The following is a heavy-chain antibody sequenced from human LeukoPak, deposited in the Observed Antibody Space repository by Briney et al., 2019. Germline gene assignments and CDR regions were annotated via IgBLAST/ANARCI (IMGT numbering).Heavy chain of an antibody. D-gene: IGHD1-26*01. Sequence: ASVKFSCKASGYTFTSYGIRWVRQAPGQGLELMGWISAYNVNTKYTQKHQGRVTKTSGTSTSNAYMELRSPRPDDTAAYSRARHHFIVGPQAGDYWGHGTLVTVSS. V-gene: IGHV1-18*01. CDR1: GYTFTSYG. CDR2: ISAYNVNT. CDR3: ARHHFIVGPQAGDY. J-gene: IGHJ4*01.